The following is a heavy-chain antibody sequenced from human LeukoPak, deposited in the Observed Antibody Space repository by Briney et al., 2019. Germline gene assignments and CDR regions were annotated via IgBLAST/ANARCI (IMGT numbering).Heavy chain of an antibody. CDR3: ATRRGYSYGPFDY. J-gene: IGHJ4*02. D-gene: IGHD5-18*01. CDR1: GSTFSSYA. CDR2: IIPIFGTA. V-gene: IGHV1-69*05. Sequence: ASVKVSCKASGSTFSSYAISWVRQAPGQGLEWMGGIIPIFGTANYAQKFQGRVTITTDESTSTAYMELSSLRSEDTAVYYCATRRGYSYGPFDYWGQGTLVTVSS.